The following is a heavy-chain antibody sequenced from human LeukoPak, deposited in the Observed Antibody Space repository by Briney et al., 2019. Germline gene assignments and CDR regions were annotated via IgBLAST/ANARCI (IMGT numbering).Heavy chain of an antibody. V-gene: IGHV3-66*02. Sequence: PGGSLRLSCAAPGFTVSTNYMSSVRQAPGKGLEWVSVIYSGGSTYYAESVKGRFTICRDNSKNTLYLQMNSLRAEDTAVYYCARGITIFGVVTSLYYYYMDVWGKGTTVTVSS. D-gene: IGHD3-3*01. CDR3: ARGITIFGVVTSLYYYYMDV. CDR1: GFTVSTNY. J-gene: IGHJ6*03. CDR2: IYSGGST.